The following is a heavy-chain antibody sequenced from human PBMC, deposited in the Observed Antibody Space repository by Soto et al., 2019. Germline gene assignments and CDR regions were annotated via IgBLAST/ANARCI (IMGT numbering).Heavy chain of an antibody. Sequence: ASVKVSCKASGYTFTNYAIHWVCQAPGQRLEWMGWINAGNGNTKYSQKFQGRVTITRDTSASTAYMELSSLRSEGTAVYYCARVGAAAGPYYFDYWGQGTLVTVSS. CDR2: INAGNGNT. V-gene: IGHV1-3*01. J-gene: IGHJ4*02. D-gene: IGHD6-13*01. CDR1: GYTFTNYA. CDR3: ARVGAAAGPYYFDY.